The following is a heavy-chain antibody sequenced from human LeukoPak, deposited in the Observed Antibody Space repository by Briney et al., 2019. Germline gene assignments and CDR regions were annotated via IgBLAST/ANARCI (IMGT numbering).Heavy chain of an antibody. CDR1: GGTFSSYA. D-gene: IGHD2-8*01. Sequence: GASVKVSCKASGGTFSSYAISWVRQAPGQGLEWMGGIIPTFGTANYAQKFQGRVTITADESTSTAYMELSSLRSEDTAVYYCAREAGDGVCLDYWGQGTLVTVSS. V-gene: IGHV1-69*01. CDR2: IIPTFGTA. CDR3: AREAGDGVCLDY. J-gene: IGHJ4*02.